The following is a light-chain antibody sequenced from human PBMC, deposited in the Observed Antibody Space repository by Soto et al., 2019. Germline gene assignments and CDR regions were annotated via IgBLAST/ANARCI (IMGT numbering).Light chain of an antibody. CDR3: QQCGNWPPT. CDR2: EAS. J-gene: IGKJ5*01. Sequence: DTVLTQSPGTMSLSPVERATLSCRPSQSVVTYLSWYKNKPGQAPRLLIYEASNRATCIAPRFRGSGSGTDFTLTISSVEPEDFAVYRCQQCGNWPPTSGQGTRLEMK. CDR1: QSVVTY. V-gene: IGKV3-11*01.